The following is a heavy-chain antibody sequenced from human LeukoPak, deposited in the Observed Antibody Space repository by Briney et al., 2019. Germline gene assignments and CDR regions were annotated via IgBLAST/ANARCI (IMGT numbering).Heavy chain of an antibody. V-gene: IGHV4-30-2*05. CDR3: ARDCSGGSCYGAFDI. CDR2: IYDSGST. CDR1: GGSISSGGYS. D-gene: IGHD2-15*01. Sequence: PSETLSLTCAVSGGSISSGGYSWSWIRQPPGKGLEWIGYIYDSGSTYYSPSLKSRITISVDTSENRFSLKLSSVTATDTAVYYCARDCSGGSCYGAFDIWGQGTMVTVSS. J-gene: IGHJ3*02.